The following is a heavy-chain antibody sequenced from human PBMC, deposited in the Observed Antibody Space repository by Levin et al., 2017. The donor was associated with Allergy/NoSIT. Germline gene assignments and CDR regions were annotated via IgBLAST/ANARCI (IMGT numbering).Heavy chain of an antibody. D-gene: IGHD3-10*01. Sequence: GESLKISCAASGLPFSDYAMTWVRQAPGKGLDWVSGISAGGDSSWYADSVEGRFIISRDNSKNTLYLQMNSLRAEDTAVYYCAKFYGSGTYYNVIDHWGQGTLVTVSS. CDR2: ISAGGDSS. V-gene: IGHV3-23*01. CDR3: AKFYGSGTYYNVIDH. CDR1: GLPFSDYA. J-gene: IGHJ4*02.